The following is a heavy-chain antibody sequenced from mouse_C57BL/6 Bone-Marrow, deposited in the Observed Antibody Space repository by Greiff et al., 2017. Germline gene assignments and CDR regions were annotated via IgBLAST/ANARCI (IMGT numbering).Heavy chain of an antibody. CDR1: GYTFTDYY. Sequence: EVQLQQSGPELVKPGASVEISCKASGYTFTDYYMNWVKQSHGKSLEWIGDINPNNGGTSYNQKFKGKATLTVDKYSSTAYMELRSLTSEDSAVYYCANDGDLYYYAMDYWGQGTSVTVSS. J-gene: IGHJ4*01. D-gene: IGHD2-3*01. CDR2: INPNNGGT. CDR3: ANDGDLYYYAMDY. V-gene: IGHV1-26*01.